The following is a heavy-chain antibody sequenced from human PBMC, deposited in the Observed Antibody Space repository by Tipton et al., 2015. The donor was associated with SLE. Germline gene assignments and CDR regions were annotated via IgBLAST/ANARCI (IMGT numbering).Heavy chain of an antibody. CDR2: ISDSGGST. CDR3: RSIINTSYGMDV. Sequence: SLRLSCAAPGFTFSRYAMSWVRQAPGKGLEWVSAISDSGGSTYYADSVKGRFTISRDNSKNTLYLQMNSLRGEDTAVYYCRSIINTSYGMDVWGQGTTVTVSS. J-gene: IGHJ6*02. V-gene: IGHV3-23*01. D-gene: IGHD3-10*01. CDR1: GFTFSRYA.